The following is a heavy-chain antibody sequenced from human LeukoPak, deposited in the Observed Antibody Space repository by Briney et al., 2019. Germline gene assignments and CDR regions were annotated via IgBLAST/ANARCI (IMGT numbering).Heavy chain of an antibody. D-gene: IGHD1-1*01. CDR1: GYTFTSYG. CDR3: ARDQLSRGVWFDP. CDR2: ISVYNGNT. V-gene: IGHV1-18*01. Sequence: ASVKVSCKASGYTFTSYGISWVRQAPGQGLEWMGWISVYNGNTNYAQKLQGRVTMTTDTSTSTAYMELRSLRSDDTAVYYCARDQLSRGVWFDPWGQGTLVSVSS. J-gene: IGHJ5*02.